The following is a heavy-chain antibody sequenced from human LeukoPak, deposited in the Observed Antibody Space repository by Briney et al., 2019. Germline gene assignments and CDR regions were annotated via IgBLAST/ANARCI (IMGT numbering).Heavy chain of an antibody. CDR3: AREQLVLSHYYYMDV. CDR2: IYYSGST. V-gene: IGHV4-31*03. Sequence: SETLSLTCSVSGGSISSGLYYWSWIRQHPRKGLEWIGYIYYSGSTYYNPSLKSRVAISIDTSKNQFSLKLRSVTAADTAVYYCAREQLVLSHYYYMDVWGKGTTVTVSS. CDR1: GGSISSGLYY. J-gene: IGHJ6*03. D-gene: IGHD6-6*01.